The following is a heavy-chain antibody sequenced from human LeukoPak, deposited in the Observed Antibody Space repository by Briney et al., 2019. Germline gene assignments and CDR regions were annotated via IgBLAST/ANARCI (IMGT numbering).Heavy chain of an antibody. D-gene: IGHD2-15*01. CDR2: INPSGGST. Sequence: ASVKVSCKASGYTFTSYGISWVRQAPGQGLEWMGIINPSGGSTSYAQKFQGRVTMTRDTSTSTVYMELSSLRSEDTAVYYCARDPSRYCSGGSCYYFDYWGQGTLVTVSS. CDR1: GYTFTSYG. J-gene: IGHJ4*02. CDR3: ARDPSRYCSGGSCYYFDY. V-gene: IGHV1-46*01.